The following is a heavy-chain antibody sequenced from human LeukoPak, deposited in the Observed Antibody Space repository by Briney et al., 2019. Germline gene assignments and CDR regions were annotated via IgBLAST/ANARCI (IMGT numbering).Heavy chain of an antibody. CDR3: ARGYCSGGSCSHVFDI. CDR1: GYTFTTYD. CDR2: MNPNSGNT. Sequence: ASVKVSCKASGYTFTTYDINWVRQAPGQGLEWMGWMNPNSGNTGYAQRVQGRVTMTRNTSISTAYMELSSLRSEDTAIYYCARGYCSGGSCSHVFDIWGQGTMVTVSS. D-gene: IGHD2-15*01. J-gene: IGHJ3*02. V-gene: IGHV1-8*02.